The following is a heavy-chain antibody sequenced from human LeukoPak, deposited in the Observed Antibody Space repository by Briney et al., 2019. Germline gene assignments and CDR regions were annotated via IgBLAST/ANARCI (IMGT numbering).Heavy chain of an antibody. D-gene: IGHD6-13*01. V-gene: IGHV3-23*01. CDR3: AKATTISAAGSHFVY. J-gene: IGHJ4*02. CDR1: GFTSSNYS. CDR2: ISGNGGTT. Sequence: GGSLRLSCVESGFTSSNYSMSWVRQAPGGGLEWVGAISGNGGTTYYADSVKGGFTISRDNSKNTLYLQMSSLRAEDTAVFYCAKATTISAAGSHFVYWGQGTLVTVSS.